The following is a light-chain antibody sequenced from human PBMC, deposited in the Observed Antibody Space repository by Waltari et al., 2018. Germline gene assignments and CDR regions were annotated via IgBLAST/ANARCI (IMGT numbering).Light chain of an antibody. J-gene: IGKJ3*01. CDR2: GSS. Sequence: EIVLTQSPDTLSLSPGDRATLSCRASQTISSPYIAWYQQKPGQAPRLLIYGSSTRAAGIPDRFSGSGSGTDFTLNISSLEPDDFAVFYCQQYGTSPFTFGPGTRVDVK. CDR1: QTISSPY. V-gene: IGKV3-20*01. CDR3: QQYGTSPFT.